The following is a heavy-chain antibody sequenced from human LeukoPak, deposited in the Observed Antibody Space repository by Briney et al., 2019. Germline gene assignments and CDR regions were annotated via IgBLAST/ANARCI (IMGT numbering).Heavy chain of an antibody. J-gene: IGHJ3*01. V-gene: IGHV4-59*01. CDR1: GSSMTSYY. Sequence: PSETLSLTCNVSGSSMTSYYWTWVRQPPGKGLEWIGFIYGDGSTKYNPSLKSRVTMSVDTSKNQFSLKLSSATAADSAVYYCARDKASGTNHATIRYDVWGQGTMVTVSS. CDR2: IYGDGST. CDR3: ARDKASGTNHATIRYDV. D-gene: IGHD1-26*01.